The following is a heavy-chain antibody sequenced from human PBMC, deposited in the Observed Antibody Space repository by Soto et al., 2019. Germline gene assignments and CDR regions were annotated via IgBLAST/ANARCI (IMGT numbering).Heavy chain of an antibody. V-gene: IGHV3-33*01. CDR3: VRAAWFYYGMDV. CDR1: GFIFNTYG. Sequence: QVQLVESGGGVVQPGRSLRLSCTTSGFIFNTYGMHWVRQAPGKGLEWVAVIWPDGSKRYYADSVSGQFTISRDNSKDTLFLQMNSLSAEDTAVYYCVRAAWFYYGMDVWGQGTTVTVSS. D-gene: IGHD3-22*01. J-gene: IGHJ6*02. CDR2: IWPDGSKR.